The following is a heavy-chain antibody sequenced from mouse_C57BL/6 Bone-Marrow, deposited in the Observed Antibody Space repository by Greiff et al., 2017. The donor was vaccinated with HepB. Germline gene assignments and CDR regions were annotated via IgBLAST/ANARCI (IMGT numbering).Heavy chain of an antibody. V-gene: IGHV5-6*02. J-gene: IGHJ2*01. D-gene: IGHD2-3*01. CDR1: GFTFSTSG. CDR2: INTGGTYT. Sequence: EVKVEESGGDLVKPGGSLKLSCVASGFTFSTSGMSWVRQTPDKRLEWVATINTGGTYTYYPDSVKGRFTISKDTAKSTLFLQMSSLKSEDTAIYYCARDGFDYYFDYWGQGTTLTVSS. CDR3: ARDGFDYYFDY.